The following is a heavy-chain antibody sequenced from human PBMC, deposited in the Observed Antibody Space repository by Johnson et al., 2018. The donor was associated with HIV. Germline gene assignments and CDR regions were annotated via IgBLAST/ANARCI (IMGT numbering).Heavy chain of an antibody. CDR1: GLMFDDYA. D-gene: IGHD2-21*02. CDR2: IDWTGANA. CDR3: ARGGGAYCGGDCLRTFDI. Sequence: VQLVESGGGVERPGESLRLSCVGSGLMFDDYAMSWVRQVPGKGLEWVSGIDWTGANAGYADSVKGRFTILRDNAKNSLYIQMSGLREEDTALYYCARGGGAYCGGDCLRTFDIWGQGTMVTVSS. J-gene: IGHJ3*02. V-gene: IGHV3-20*04.